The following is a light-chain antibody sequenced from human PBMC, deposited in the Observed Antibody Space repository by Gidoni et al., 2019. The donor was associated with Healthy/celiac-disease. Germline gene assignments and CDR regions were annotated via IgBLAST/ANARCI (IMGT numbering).Light chain of an antibody. V-gene: IGKV1-33*01. CDR3: QQYDNRLLT. J-gene: IGKJ4*01. CDR2: DAS. Sequence: DIQMTQSPSPLSASVGDRVTITCQASQNISNYLYWYQQKPGKAPKLLIYDASNWETGVPARFSGSGSGTEFTFTISSLQPEDIATYYCQQYDNRLLTFGGGTKVEIK. CDR1: QNISNY.